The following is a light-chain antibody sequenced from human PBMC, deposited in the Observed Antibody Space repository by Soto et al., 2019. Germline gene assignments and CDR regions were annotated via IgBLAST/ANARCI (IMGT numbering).Light chain of an antibody. V-gene: IGLV1-44*01. J-gene: IGLJ3*02. CDR1: SSNIGGDN. Sequence: QSVLTQPPSASGTPGQRVTISCSGSSSNIGGDNVNLYYQLPGTAPKVLIYRNNQRPSGVPARFSGSTSGASASLAISGLQSEDEGAYYCSAWDDSLNGWVFGGGTKVTVL. CDR3: SAWDDSLNGWV. CDR2: RNN.